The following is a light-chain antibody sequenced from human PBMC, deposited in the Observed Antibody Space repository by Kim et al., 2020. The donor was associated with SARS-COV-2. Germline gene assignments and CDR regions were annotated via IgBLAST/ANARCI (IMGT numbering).Light chain of an antibody. CDR3: QAWDSSTVI. CDR1: KLGDKY. Sequence: SYELTQPPSVSVSPGQTATITCSGDKLGDKYACWYLQKPGQSPVLVIYQDNKRPSGIPERFSGSNSGSTATLTISGTQAVDKADYYCQAWDSSTVIFGGGTQLTVL. J-gene: IGLJ2*01. V-gene: IGLV3-1*01. CDR2: QDN.